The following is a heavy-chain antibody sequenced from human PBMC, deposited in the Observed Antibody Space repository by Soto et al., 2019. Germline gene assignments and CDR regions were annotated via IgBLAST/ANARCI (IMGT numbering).Heavy chain of an antibody. Sequence: EVQLLESGGGLVQPGGSLRLSCAASGFTFSSYAMSWVRQAPGKGLEWVSAISGSGGSTYYADSVKGRFTISRAKSKNTLYLQMNSMRAEDTAVYYCATGRGVNFYYGMDVWGQGTTVTVSS. J-gene: IGHJ6*01. D-gene: IGHD3-10*01. V-gene: IGHV3-23*01. CDR3: ATGRGVNFYYGMDV. CDR2: ISGSGGST. CDR1: GFTFSSYA.